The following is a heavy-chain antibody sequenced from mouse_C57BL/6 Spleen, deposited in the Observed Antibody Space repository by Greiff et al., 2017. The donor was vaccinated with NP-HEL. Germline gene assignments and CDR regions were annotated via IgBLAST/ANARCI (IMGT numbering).Heavy chain of an antibody. J-gene: IGHJ4*01. D-gene: IGHD6-1*01. CDR2: IRSKSSNYAT. Sequence: EVQRVESGGGLVQPKGSLKLSCAASGFTFNTYAMHWVSQAPGKGLEWVARIRSKSSNYATYYADSVKDRFTISRDESQSMLYLQMNNLKTEDTAMYYCVRGGDKPLMDYWGQGTSVTVSS. CDR1: GFTFNTYA. CDR3: VRGGDKPLMDY. V-gene: IGHV10-3*01.